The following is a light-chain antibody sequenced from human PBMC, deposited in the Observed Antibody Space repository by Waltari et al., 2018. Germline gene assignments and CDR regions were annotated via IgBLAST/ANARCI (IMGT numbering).Light chain of an antibody. CDR3: QQTYITPPHS. CDR1: HDIGTY. CDR2: SAS. V-gene: IGKV1-39*01. J-gene: IGKJ2*03. Sequence: DIQMTQSPSSLSASVGARVTIPRRPSHDIGTYLNWYQHKPGKAPKLLIYSASTLQSGVPPRVSGSGSATDYALTIFDLQPEDFATYYCQQTYITPPHSFGQGTKLEI.